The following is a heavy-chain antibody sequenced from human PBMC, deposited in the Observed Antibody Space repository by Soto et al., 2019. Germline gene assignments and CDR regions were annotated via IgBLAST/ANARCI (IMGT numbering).Heavy chain of an antibody. V-gene: IGHV3-7*01. J-gene: IGHJ6*04. Sequence: PRVSLRLSCAASTFPFSTYWMTWVRQAPGKGLEWVANIHRDEIEKYYMDSVEGRFTISRDNAKNSLYLQMTSLRAEDTAVYYCAGGNALDVWGKGPTVTVSS. CDR2: IHRDEIEK. CDR3: AGGNALDV. CDR1: TFPFSTYW.